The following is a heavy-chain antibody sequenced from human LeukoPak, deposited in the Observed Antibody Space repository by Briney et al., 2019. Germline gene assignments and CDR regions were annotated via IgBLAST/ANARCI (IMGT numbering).Heavy chain of an antibody. V-gene: IGHV1-69*13. CDR1: GGTFSSYA. CDR3: ARGSIVVVPAAMFYYMDV. D-gene: IGHD2-2*01. J-gene: IGHJ6*03. Sequence: SVKVSCKASGGTFSSYAISWVRQAPGQGLEWMGGIIPIFGTANYAQKFQGRVTITADESTSTAYVELSSLRSEDTAVYYCARGSIVVVPAAMFYYMDVWGKGTTVTVSS. CDR2: IIPIFGTA.